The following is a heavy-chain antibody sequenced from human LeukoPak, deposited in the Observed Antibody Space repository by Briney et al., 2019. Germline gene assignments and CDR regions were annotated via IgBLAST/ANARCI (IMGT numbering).Heavy chain of an antibody. CDR1: GFTFSTHW. CDR3: ASLLTPYHGSGGGGVDV. Sequence: GGSLRLSCAASGFTFSTHWMYWVRQAPGKELVWVSRISGDGSMTSYADSVKGRFTISRDNAKDTLFLQMTSLRVEDTAVYSCASLLTPYHGSGGGGVDVWGQGTAVTVSS. CDR2: ISGDGSMT. V-gene: IGHV3-74*01. J-gene: IGHJ6*02. D-gene: IGHD3-10*01.